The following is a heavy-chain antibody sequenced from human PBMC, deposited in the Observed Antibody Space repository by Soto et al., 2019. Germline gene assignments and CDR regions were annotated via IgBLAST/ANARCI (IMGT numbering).Heavy chain of an antibody. D-gene: IGHD6-6*01. Sequence: ASVKVSCKASGGTFSSYAISWVRQAPGQGLEWMGGTIPIFGTANYAQKFQGRVTISADKSTSTAYMELSSLRSEDTAVYYCEREPFLYSSSSIDYYYGMDVWGQGTTVTVSS. CDR2: TIPIFGTA. CDR3: EREPFLYSSSSIDYYYGMDV. V-gene: IGHV1-69*06. J-gene: IGHJ6*02. CDR1: GGTFSSYA.